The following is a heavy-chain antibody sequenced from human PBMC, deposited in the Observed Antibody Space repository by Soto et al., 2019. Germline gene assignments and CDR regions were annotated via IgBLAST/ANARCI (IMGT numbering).Heavy chain of an antibody. CDR2: INPNSGGT. Sequence: ASVKVSCKASGYTFTGYYMHWVRQAPGQGLEWMGWINPNSGGTNYAQKFQGWVTMTRDTSISTAYMELSRLRSDDTAVYYCARDLYSSSSAGTGFDYWGQGTLVTVSS. CDR3: ARDLYSSSSAGTGFDY. D-gene: IGHD6-6*01. V-gene: IGHV1-2*04. J-gene: IGHJ4*02. CDR1: GYTFTGYY.